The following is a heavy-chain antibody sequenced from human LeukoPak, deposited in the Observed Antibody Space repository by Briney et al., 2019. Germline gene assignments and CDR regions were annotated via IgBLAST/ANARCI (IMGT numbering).Heavy chain of an antibody. Sequence: PGGSLRLSCAASGFTFSSYAMHWVRQAPGKGLEWVAVISYDGSNKYYADSVKGRFTISRDNSKNTLYLQMNSLRAEDTAVYYCAGCSGSYDPLDYWGQGTLVTVSS. CDR2: ISYDGSNK. V-gene: IGHV3-30*04. J-gene: IGHJ4*02. D-gene: IGHD1-26*01. CDR3: AGCSGSYDPLDY. CDR1: GFTFSSYA.